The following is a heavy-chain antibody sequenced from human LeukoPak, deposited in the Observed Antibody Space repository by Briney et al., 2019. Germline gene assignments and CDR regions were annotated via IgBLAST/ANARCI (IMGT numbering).Heavy chain of an antibody. CDR3: ARGNWGSSGFDAFDI. Sequence: PSETLSLTCTVSGGSVSSGSYYWSWIRQPPGKGLEWIGYIYYSGSTNYNPSLKSRVTISVDTSKNQFSLKLSSVTAADTAVYYCARGNWGSSGFDAFDIWGQGTMVTVSS. CDR1: GGSVSSGSYY. V-gene: IGHV4-61*01. CDR2: IYYSGST. D-gene: IGHD3-22*01. J-gene: IGHJ3*02.